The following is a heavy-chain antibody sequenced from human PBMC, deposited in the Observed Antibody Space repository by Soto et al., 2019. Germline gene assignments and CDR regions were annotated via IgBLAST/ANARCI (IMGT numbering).Heavy chain of an antibody. CDR1: GFTFSSYA. Sequence: EVQLLESGGGLVQPGGSLRLACAASGFTFSSYAMSWVRPAPGKGLEWVSSLSASGYYTNSVDFVRGRFAISRGNSKSTLFLQMDGLRADDTAIYYCSIDRYCTGARCYFDNWGQGTVVTVSS. D-gene: IGHD2-8*02. CDR2: LSASGYYT. J-gene: IGHJ4*02. V-gene: IGHV3-23*01. CDR3: SIDRYCTGARCYFDN.